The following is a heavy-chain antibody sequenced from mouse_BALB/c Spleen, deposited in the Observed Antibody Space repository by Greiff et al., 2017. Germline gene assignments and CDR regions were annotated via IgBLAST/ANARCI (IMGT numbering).Heavy chain of an antibody. CDR2: IYPGSGST. CDR3: TTHTLNFDY. Sequence: LQQPGSELVRPGASVKLSCKASGYTFTSYWMHWVKQRPGQGLEWIGNIYPGSGSTNYDEKFKSKATLTVDTSSSTAYMQLSSLTSEDSAVYYCTTHTLNFDYWGQGTTLTVSS. J-gene: IGHJ2*01. CDR1: GYTFTSYW. V-gene: IGHV1S22*01.